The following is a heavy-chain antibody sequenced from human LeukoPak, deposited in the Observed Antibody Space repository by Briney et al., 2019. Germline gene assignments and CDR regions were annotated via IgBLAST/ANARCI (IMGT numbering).Heavy chain of an antibody. J-gene: IGHJ5*02. V-gene: IGHV2-5*02. D-gene: IGHD3-10*01. CDR2: IHWDGEK. CDR1: GFSLSTSGVG. CDR3: AHSYYFGSRSYYNVWFAP. Sequence: SGPTQVNPTQTLTLTCTFSGFSLSTSGVGVGWIRQPPGKALQWLALIHWDGEKYYSPSLKSRLSISRDTSRNQVVLTMTNMDPLDTATYFCAHSYYFGSRSYYNVWFAPWGLGTLVTVSS.